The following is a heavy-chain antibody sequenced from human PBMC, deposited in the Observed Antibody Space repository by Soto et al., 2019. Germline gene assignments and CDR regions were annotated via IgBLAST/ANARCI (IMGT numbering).Heavy chain of an antibody. CDR2: INGVGTYT. J-gene: IGHJ4*02. Sequence: GSLRLSCAASGFTFSNYWIHWVRQAPGKGPMWVSRINGVGTYTNYADSVRGRLSISRDNSENTVYLQMNSLRAEDTAMYYCVRDFRSSDFWGQGTPVTVSS. V-gene: IGHV3-74*01. D-gene: IGHD3-3*01. CDR3: VRDFRSSDF. CDR1: GFTFSNYW.